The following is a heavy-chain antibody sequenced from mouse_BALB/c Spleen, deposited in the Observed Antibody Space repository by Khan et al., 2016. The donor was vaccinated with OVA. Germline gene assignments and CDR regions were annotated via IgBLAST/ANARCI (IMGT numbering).Heavy chain of an antibody. V-gene: IGHV2-6*02. CDR2: IWSDGIT. J-gene: IGHJ4*01. Sequence: QVQLKESGPGLVAPSQSLSITCTVSGFSLTTYGVHWVRQPPGKGLEWLVVIWSDGITTYNSALKSRLSISKDNSKSQVFLKMNSLQTDDAAMYYGARGGFYAMDYWGQGTSVTVSS. CDR1: GFSLTTYG. CDR3: ARGGFYAMDY.